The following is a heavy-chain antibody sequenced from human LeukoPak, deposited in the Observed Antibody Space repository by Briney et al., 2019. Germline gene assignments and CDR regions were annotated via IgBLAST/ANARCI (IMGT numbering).Heavy chain of an antibody. CDR2: IGRSSSAI. CDR1: GFTFNDYS. CDR3: TAEGSGWLPNS. Sequence: GGSLRLSCAASGFTFNDYSMNWVRQAPGKGLEWVAHIGRSSSAIQYGDSVKGRFTISRDNAENSLNLQMTSLRAEDTAVYYCTAEGSGWLPNSWGQGTLVTVSS. J-gene: IGHJ4*02. D-gene: IGHD6-19*01. V-gene: IGHV3-48*04.